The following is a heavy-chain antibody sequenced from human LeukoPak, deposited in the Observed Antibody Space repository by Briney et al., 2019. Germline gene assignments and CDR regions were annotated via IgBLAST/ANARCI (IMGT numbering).Heavy chain of an antibody. V-gene: IGHV1-46*01. CDR2: INPSGGST. J-gene: IGHJ3*02. D-gene: IGHD3-22*01. CDR3: ARDGDNYYDSSGYYYGDAFDI. CDR1: GYTCTSYY. Sequence: ASVKVSCKASGYTCTSYYMHWVRQAPGQGLEWMGIINPSGGSTSYAQKFQGRVTMTRDTSTSTVYMELSSLRSEDTAVYYCARDGDNYYDSSGYYYGDAFDIWGQGTMVTVSS.